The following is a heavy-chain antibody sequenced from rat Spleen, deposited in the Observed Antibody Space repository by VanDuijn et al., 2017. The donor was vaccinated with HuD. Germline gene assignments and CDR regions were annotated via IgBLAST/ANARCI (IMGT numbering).Heavy chain of an antibody. CDR2: ISNVGGDT. Sequence: EVQLVESGGGLVQPGRSLKLSCAASGFTFSDYYMAWVRQAPTKGLEWVASISNVGGDTHYRDSVKGRFTVSRDNAKATLYLQMDSLRSEDTATYYCTRLDYGGSYFDYWGQGVMVTVSS. D-gene: IGHD1-11*01. V-gene: IGHV5-25*01. CDR1: GFTFSDYY. CDR3: TRLDYGGSYFDY. J-gene: IGHJ2*01.